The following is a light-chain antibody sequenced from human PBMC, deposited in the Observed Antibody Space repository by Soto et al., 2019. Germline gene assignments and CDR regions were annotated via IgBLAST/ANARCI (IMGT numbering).Light chain of an antibody. V-gene: IGLV2-14*01. CDR1: SSDVGGYNY. CDR3: SSYTRSSTHV. J-gene: IGLJ1*01. CDR2: EVS. Sequence: QSALTQPASVSGSPGQSITISCTGTSSDVGGYNYVSWYQQHPGKAPKLMIYEVSNRPSGVSNRFSGSKSGNTASLTISGLQAEEEADYYCSSYTRSSTHVFGTGTKLTVL.